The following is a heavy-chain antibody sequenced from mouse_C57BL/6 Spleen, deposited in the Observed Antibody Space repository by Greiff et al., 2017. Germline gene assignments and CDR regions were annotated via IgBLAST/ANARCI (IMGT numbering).Heavy chain of an antibody. CDR2: ISSGGSYT. CDR1: GFTFSSYG. J-gene: IGHJ1*03. Sequence: DVQLVESGGDLVKPGGSLKLSCAASGFTFSSYGMSWVRQTPDKSLEWVATISSGGSYTYSPDSVKGRFTLSRDNAKNTLYLQMSRLKSEDTAMYYGAREKFITTVVGGYFDVWGTGTTVTVSS. D-gene: IGHD1-1*01. CDR3: AREKFITTVVGGYFDV. V-gene: IGHV5-6*01.